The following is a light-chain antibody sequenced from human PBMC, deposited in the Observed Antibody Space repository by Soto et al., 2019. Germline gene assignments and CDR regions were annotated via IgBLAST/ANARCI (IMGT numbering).Light chain of an antibody. J-gene: IGLJ1*01. V-gene: IGLV2-8*01. CDR2: EVV. Sequence: QSVLTQPPSASGSPGQSVTISCTGTKSDIGVYDFVSWYQHHPGKAPRLIIYEVVQRPSGVPDRFSGSKSGNTASLTVSGLQATDEADYFCKSYAGSNTYVFGSGTMVTVL. CDR1: KSDIGVYDF. CDR3: KSYAGSNTYV.